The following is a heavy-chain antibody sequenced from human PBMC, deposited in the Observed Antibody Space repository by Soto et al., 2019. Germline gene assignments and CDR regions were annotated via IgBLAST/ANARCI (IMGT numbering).Heavy chain of an antibody. D-gene: IGHD1-1*01. Sequence: QLQLQESGPGLMKPSETLSLTCTVSGGSISSTRYYWGWIRQPPGKGLEWIGTTYYTGSTYYNPSLKSRVTISVDMSKNQFSLKVRSVTAADTAVYYCVSGPGTTADYWGQGTLVTVSS. V-gene: IGHV4-39*01. CDR3: VSGPGTTADY. J-gene: IGHJ4*02. CDR2: TYYTGST. CDR1: GGSISSTRYY.